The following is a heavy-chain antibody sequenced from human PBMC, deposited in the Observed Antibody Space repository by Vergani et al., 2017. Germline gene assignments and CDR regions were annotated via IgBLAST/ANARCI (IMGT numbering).Heavy chain of an antibody. Sequence: QVQLQQWGAGLLKPSETLSLTCAVYGGSFSGYYWSWIRQPPGKGLEWIGEINHSGSTNYNPSLKSRVTISVDTSKNQFSLKLSSVTAADTAVYYCARRAVAGLFDYWGQGTLVTVSS. CDR3: ARRAVAGLFDY. D-gene: IGHD6-19*01. CDR1: GGSFSGYY. J-gene: IGHJ4*02. CDR2: INHSGST. V-gene: IGHV4-34*01.